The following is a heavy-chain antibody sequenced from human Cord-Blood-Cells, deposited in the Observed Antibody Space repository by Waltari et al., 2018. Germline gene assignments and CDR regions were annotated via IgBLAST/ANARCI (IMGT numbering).Heavy chain of an antibody. V-gene: IGHV1-69*09. D-gene: IGHD5-18*01. CDR2: SIPILGIA. Sequence: QVQLVQSGAEVKKPGSSVKVSCKASGGTFSSYAISWGRQAPGQGLEWMGRSIPILGIANSAQKFQGRVTITADKSTSTAYMELSSLRSEDTAVYYCARDSDTAMDDAFDIWGQGTMVTVSS. CDR1: GGTFSSYA. CDR3: ARDSDTAMDDAFDI. J-gene: IGHJ3*02.